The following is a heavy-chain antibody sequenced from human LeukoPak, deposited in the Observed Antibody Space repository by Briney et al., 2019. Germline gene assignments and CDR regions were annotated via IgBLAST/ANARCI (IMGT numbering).Heavy chain of an antibody. CDR2: XXXGGIT. CDR3: ARHDTSWSWFDP. J-gene: IGHJ5*02. Sequence: SETLSLTCTVSGVSISRYYWXXIXQPPRXXXXWIGFXXXGGITNYXXXXXSRVTISVDTSKNQFSLRLTSVTAADTAVYYCARHDTSWSWFDPWGQGTLLTVSS. CDR1: GVSISRYY. D-gene: IGHD2-2*01. V-gene: IGHV4-59*01.